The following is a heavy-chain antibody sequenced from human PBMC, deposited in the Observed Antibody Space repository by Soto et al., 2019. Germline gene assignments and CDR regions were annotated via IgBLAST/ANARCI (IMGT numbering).Heavy chain of an antibody. CDR2: ISCDGSNI. J-gene: IGHJ4*02. V-gene: IGHV3-30*03. CDR1: GFTFSSYS. CDR3: AIEGSGSAFDY. D-gene: IGHD1-26*01. Sequence: GGSLRLSCAASGFTFSSYSMNWVRQAPGKGLEWVAFISCDGSNIYYADSVKGRFTISRDNSKNTLYLQMNSLRAEDTAVYYCAIEGSGSAFDYWGQGTLVTVSS.